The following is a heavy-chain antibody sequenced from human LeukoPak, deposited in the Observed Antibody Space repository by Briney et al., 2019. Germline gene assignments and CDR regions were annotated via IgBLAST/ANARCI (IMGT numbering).Heavy chain of an antibody. CDR1: GFTFSSYA. D-gene: IGHD6-13*01. CDR2: ISGSGGST. CDR3: AKDRLQQRLVNDAFDI. V-gene: IGHV3-23*01. Sequence: PGGSLRLSCAASGFTFSSYAMSWVRQAPGKGLEWVSTISGSGGSTYYADSVKGRFAISRDNSKNTLYVQMNRLRAEDTAVYHCAKDRLQQRLVNDAFDIWGQGTMVTVSS. J-gene: IGHJ3*02.